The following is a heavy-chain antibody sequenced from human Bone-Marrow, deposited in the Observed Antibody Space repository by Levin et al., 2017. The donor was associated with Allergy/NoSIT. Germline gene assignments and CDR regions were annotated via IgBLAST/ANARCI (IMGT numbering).Heavy chain of an antibody. CDR1: GFMFGEYA. D-gene: IGHD1-26*01. CDR2: IRSKGYGGTT. Sequence: GGSLRLSCTVSGFMFGEYAMSWVRQAPGPGKGLEWVAFIRSKGYGGTTEYAASVEGRFTISRDDSKSIAYLQMNNLKSDDTGLYYCARVSRMGGKGFLDVWGQGALVTVSS. V-gene: IGHV3-49*04. J-gene: IGHJ4*02. CDR3: ARVSRMGGKGFLDV.